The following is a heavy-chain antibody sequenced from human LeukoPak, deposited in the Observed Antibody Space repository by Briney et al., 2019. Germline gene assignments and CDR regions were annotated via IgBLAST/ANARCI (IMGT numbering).Heavy chain of an antibody. CDR2: IWFDGIRK. J-gene: IGHJ3*02. CDR3: ARDLEDSSPFGAFDM. D-gene: IGHD3-22*01. CDR1: GFTFSNYG. V-gene: IGHV3-33*01. Sequence: PGRSLRLSCAASGFTFSNYGMHWVRQVPGKGLEWVATIWFDGIRKYYADSVKGRLTISRDNSKNTLYLQMNSLRAEDTAVYYCARDLEDSSPFGAFDMWGQGTMVTASS.